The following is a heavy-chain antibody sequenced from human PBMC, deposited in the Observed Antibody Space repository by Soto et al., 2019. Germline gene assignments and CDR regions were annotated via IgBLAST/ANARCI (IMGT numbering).Heavy chain of an antibody. CDR3: AKDRADSSGWYHDAFDI. V-gene: IGHV3-23*01. CDR2: ISGSGGST. Sequence: GGSLRLSCAASGFTFSSYAMSWVRQAPGKGLEWVSAISGSGGSTYYADSVKGRFTISRDNSKNTLYLQMNSLRAEDTAVYYCAKDRADSSGWYHDAFDIWGQGTMVTVSS. CDR1: GFTFSSYA. J-gene: IGHJ3*02. D-gene: IGHD6-19*01.